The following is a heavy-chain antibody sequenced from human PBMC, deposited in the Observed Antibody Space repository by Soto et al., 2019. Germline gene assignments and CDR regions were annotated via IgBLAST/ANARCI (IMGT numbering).Heavy chain of an antibody. J-gene: IGHJ5*01. V-gene: IGHV3-74*01. CDR1: GVTLSREW. Sequence: AGGALRVPWGGSGVTLSREWMFLGRQAPGEGVVWASRINSDGGSTKYAGSGKGRFTISRDKAKKKVYLHMNSRVVEDTAGGCCATRDPGCTHSRGEAPPVTV. D-gene: IGHD2-2*01. CDR2: INSDGGST. CDR3: ATRDPGCTHS.